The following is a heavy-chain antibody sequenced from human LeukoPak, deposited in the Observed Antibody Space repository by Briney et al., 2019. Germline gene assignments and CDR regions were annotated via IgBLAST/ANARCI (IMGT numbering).Heavy chain of an antibody. CDR3: ARDLGYCTSTSCYSLYGMDV. Sequence: GSLSLSCAASGFTFISYEMNWVRQAPGKGLEWVSYIISSGSTIYYADSVKGRFTISRDNAKNSLYLQMNSLRAEDTAVYYCARDLGYCTSTSCYSLYGMDVWGKGTTVTVSS. CDR1: GFTFISYE. V-gene: IGHV3-48*03. D-gene: IGHD2-2*02. CDR2: IISSGSTI. J-gene: IGHJ6*04.